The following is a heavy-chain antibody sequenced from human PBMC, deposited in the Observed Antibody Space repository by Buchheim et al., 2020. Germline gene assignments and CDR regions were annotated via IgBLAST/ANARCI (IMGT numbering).Heavy chain of an antibody. D-gene: IGHD6-19*01. J-gene: IGHJ4*02. CDR1: GGSIRSNY. CDR3: ARIVSAPLTVSGGFDH. V-gene: IGHV4-59*08. CDR2: IYYSGST. Sequence: QVQLQESGPGLVKPSETLSLTCSVSGGSIRSNYWSWIRQPPGKGLEWIGYIYYSGSTNYNLSLKSRVTISVDTSKNQFFLQLRSVTAADTAVYYCARIVSAPLTVSGGFDHWGQG.